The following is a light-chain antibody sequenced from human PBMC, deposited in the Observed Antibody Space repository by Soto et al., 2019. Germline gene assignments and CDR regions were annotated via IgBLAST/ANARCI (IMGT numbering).Light chain of an antibody. CDR2: GAS. CDR1: QSVSSN. CDR3: QQYNNWPLT. J-gene: IGKJ1*01. Sequence: ENVLTQSPGTLSLSPGERATLSCMASQSVSSNFLAWYQQKPGQAPRLLIYGASTRATGIPARFSGSGSGTEFTLTISSLQSEDFAVYYCQQYNNWPLTFGQGTKVDIK. V-gene: IGKV3-15*01.